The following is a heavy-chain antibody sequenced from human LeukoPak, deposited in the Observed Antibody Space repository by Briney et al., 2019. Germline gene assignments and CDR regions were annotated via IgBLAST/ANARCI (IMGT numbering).Heavy chain of an antibody. J-gene: IGHJ5*02. CDR1: GGSISSYY. CDR2: IYYSGST. V-gene: IGHV4-59*01. CDR3: ARARPKYSGYDYWFDL. Sequence: SETLSLTCPVYGGSISSYYWSWIRQPPGKELDWIGYIYYSGSTNYNPSLKSRVTISVDTSKHQFSLKLRSVTAADTAVYHCARARPKYSGYDYWFDLWGQGTLVTVSS. D-gene: IGHD5-12*01.